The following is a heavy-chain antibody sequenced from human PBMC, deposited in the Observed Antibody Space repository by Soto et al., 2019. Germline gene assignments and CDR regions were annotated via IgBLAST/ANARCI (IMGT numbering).Heavy chain of an antibody. D-gene: IGHD1-26*01. Sequence: GGSLRLSCAASGSTFSSYWMSWVRQAPGKGLEWVANIKQDGSEKYYVDSVKGRFTISRDNAKNSLYLQMNSLRAEDTAIYYCARGSAFIGLDYWGQGTPVTVSS. V-gene: IGHV3-7*01. CDR2: IKQDGSEK. CDR1: GSTFSSYW. J-gene: IGHJ4*02. CDR3: ARGSAFIGLDY.